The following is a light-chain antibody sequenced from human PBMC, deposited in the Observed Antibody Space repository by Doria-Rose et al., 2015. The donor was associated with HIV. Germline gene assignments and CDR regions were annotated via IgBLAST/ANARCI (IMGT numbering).Light chain of an antibody. V-gene: IGKV4-1*01. CDR2: WAS. CDR1: QSLLYTSKNY. CDR3: QQYYDTPS. Sequence: VLTQSPESLGMSLGERATLNCKSNQSLLYTSKNYLAWYQQKPVQPPKLLIYWASTRQSGLPARFSGSGSGTDFTLTISSLEAEDVAVYYCQQYYDTPSFGPGTTVDIK. J-gene: IGKJ3*01.